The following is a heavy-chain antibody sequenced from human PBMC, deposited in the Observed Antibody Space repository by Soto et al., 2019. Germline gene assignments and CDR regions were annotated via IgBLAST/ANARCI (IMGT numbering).Heavy chain of an antibody. CDR1: GFTFSSYA. V-gene: IGHV3-23*01. Sequence: GGSLRLSCAASGFTFSSYAMSWVRQAPGKGLEWVSAISGSGGSTYYADSVKGRFTISRDNSKNTLYLQMNSLRAEDTAVYYCAKPITMIVVVIGGAFDIWGQGTMVTVS. CDR3: AKPITMIVVVIGGAFDI. CDR2: ISGSGGST. J-gene: IGHJ3*02. D-gene: IGHD3-22*01.